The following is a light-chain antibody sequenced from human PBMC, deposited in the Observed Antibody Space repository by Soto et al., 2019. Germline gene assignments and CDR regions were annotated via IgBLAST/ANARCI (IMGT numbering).Light chain of an antibody. V-gene: IGLV7-46*01. CDR1: DGPVTSGHY. CDR3: LLTYSGGRV. J-gene: IGLJ2*01. Sequence: QAVATQEPSLTVSPGGTVTLTCGSRDGPVTSGHYPYWYQQRPGQVPRTLIYNTMNRQSWAPARFSGSLVGVKAALTLAGAQPEDEADYYCLLTYSGGRVFGGGTKLTVL. CDR2: NTM.